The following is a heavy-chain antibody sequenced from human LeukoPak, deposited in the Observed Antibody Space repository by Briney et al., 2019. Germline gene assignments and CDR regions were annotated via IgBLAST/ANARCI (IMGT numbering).Heavy chain of an antibody. D-gene: IGHD6-19*01. J-gene: IGHJ4*02. Sequence: GGSLRLSCAASGFTFSSYSMNWVRQAPGKGLEWVSSISSSSSYIYYADSVKGRFTISRDNAKNSLYLQMNSLRAEDTAVYYCARAQYDSIAVTGPVDYWGQGTLVTVSS. CDR2: ISSSSSYI. CDR3: ARAQYDSIAVTGPVDY. V-gene: IGHV3-21*01. CDR1: GFTFSSYS.